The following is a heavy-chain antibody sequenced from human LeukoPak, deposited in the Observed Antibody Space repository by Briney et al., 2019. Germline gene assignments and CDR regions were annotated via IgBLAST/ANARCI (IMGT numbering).Heavy chain of an antibody. CDR2: ISGSGGST. CDR3: ARDGDIVVVTDAFDI. D-gene: IGHD2-21*02. Sequence: GGSLRLSCAASGFTFSSYAMSWVRQAPGMGLEWVSAISGSGGSTYYADSVKGRFTISRDNSKNTLYLQMNSLRAEDTAVYYCARDGDIVVVTDAFDIWGQGTMVTVSS. V-gene: IGHV3-23*01. J-gene: IGHJ3*02. CDR1: GFTFSSYA.